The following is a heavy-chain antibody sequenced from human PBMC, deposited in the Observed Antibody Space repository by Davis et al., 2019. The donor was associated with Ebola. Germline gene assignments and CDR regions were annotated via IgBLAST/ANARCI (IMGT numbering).Heavy chain of an antibody. CDR1: GFPFSSYE. CDR3: ARELVGLYYYGMDV. J-gene: IGHJ6*02. CDR2: ISSSGSTI. V-gene: IGHV3-48*03. Sequence: GESLKISCAASGFPFSSYEMHWVRQAPGKGLEWVSYISSSGSTIYYADSVKGRFTISRDNAKNSLYLQMNSLRAEDTAVYYCARELVGLYYYGMDVWGQGTTVTVSS.